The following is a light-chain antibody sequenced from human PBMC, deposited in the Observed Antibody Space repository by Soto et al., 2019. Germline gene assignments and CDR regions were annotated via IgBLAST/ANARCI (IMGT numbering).Light chain of an antibody. CDR1: QSVSSY. CDR3: QQRSNWPPMYT. V-gene: IGKV3-11*01. J-gene: IGKJ2*01. Sequence: IMLTQSPSTLSLSPGERATLSCRASQSVSSYLAWYQQKPGQAPRLLIYDASNRATGIPARFSGSGSGTDFTLTISSLEPEDFAVYYCQQRSNWPPMYTFGQGTKVDIK. CDR2: DAS.